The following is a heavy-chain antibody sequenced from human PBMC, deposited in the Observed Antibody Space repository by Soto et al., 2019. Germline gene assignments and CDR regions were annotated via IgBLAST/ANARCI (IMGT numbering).Heavy chain of an antibody. J-gene: IGHJ6*02. CDR2: ISSSSSYT. D-gene: IGHD2-2*03. CDR1: GFTFSDYY. CDR3: ARVDSVTYYYYGMDV. Sequence: GGSLRLSCAASGFTFSDYYMSWIRQAPGKGLEWVSYISSSSSYTNYADSVKGRFTISRDNAKNSLYLQMNSLRAEDTAVYYCARVDSVTYYYYGMDVWAQGTTLTVSS. V-gene: IGHV3-11*06.